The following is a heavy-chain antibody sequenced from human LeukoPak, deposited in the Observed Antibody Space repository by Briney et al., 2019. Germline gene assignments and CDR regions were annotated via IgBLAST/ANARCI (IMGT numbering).Heavy chain of an antibody. CDR3: AELGITMIGGV. Sequence: GGSLRLSCAASEFSVGSNYMTWVRQAPGKGLEWVSLIYSGGSTYYADSAKGRFTISRDNAKNSLYLQMNSLRAEDTAVYYCAELGITMIGGVWGKGTTVTISS. J-gene: IGHJ6*04. D-gene: IGHD3-10*02. CDR2: IYSGGST. V-gene: IGHV3-66*01. CDR1: EFSVGSNY.